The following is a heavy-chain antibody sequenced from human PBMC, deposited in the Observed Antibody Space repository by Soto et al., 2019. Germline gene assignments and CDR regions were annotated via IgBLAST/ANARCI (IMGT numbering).Heavy chain of an antibody. CDR3: AHSTALATVVTGGKPPNWYFDL. V-gene: IGHV2-5*02. Sequence: QITLKESGPTLVKPTQTLTLTCTFSGFSLSTSGVGVGWIRQPPGKALEWLALIYWDDDKRYSPSLKSRLTITKDTSKNQVVLTLTNMDPVDTATYYCAHSTALATVVTGGKPPNWYFDLWGRGTLVTVSS. CDR2: IYWDDDK. CDR1: GFSLSTSGVG. D-gene: IGHD7-27*01. J-gene: IGHJ2*01.